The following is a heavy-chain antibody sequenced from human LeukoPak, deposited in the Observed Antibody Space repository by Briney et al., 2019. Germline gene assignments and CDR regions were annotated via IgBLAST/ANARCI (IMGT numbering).Heavy chain of an antibody. CDR3: ARVAPYYYYGMDV. J-gene: IGHJ6*02. CDR2: IYSGGST. Sequence: GGSLRLSCAASGFTVSSNYMSWVRQAPGKGLEWVSVIYSGGSTYYADSVKGRFTIPRDNSKNTLYLQMNSLRAEDTAVYYCARVAPYYYYGMDVWGQGTTVTVSS. V-gene: IGHV3-66*01. CDR1: GFTVSSNY.